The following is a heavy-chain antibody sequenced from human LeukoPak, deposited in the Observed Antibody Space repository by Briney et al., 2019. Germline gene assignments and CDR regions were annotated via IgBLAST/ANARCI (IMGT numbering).Heavy chain of an antibody. J-gene: IGHJ4*02. CDR1: GFTFSSYG. Sequence: TGRSLRLSCAASGFTFSSYGMHWVRQAPGKGLEWVAVIWYDRSNKYYADSVKGRFTISRDNSKNTLYLQMNSLRAEDTAVYYCARDGYSGYDYIDYWGQGTLVTVSS. V-gene: IGHV3-33*01. CDR2: IWYDRSNK. CDR3: ARDGYSGYDYIDY. D-gene: IGHD5-12*01.